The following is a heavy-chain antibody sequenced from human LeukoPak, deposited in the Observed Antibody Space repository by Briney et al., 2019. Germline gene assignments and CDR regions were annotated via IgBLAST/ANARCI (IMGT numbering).Heavy chain of an antibody. CDR2: IYYSGST. CDR3: ARDLGMADFDY. CDR1: GGSISSYY. D-gene: IGHD6-13*01. Sequence: SETLSLTCTVSGGSISSYYWSWVRQPPGKGLEWIGYIYYSGSTNYNPSLQSRVTISLDTSNYQFSLTLTSITAADTAVYFCARDLGMADFDYWGQGTLVTVSS. V-gene: IGHV4-59*01. J-gene: IGHJ4*02.